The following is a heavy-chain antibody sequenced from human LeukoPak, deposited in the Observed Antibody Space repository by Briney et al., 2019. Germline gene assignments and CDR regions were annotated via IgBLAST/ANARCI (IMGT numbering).Heavy chain of an antibody. CDR2: ISGSGGST. V-gene: IGHV3-23*01. CDR1: GFTFSSYA. D-gene: IGHD3-10*01. CDR3: AKDPYYYGSGSYFDY. J-gene: IGHJ4*02. Sequence: HPGGSLRLSCAASGFTFSSYAMSWVRQAPGKGLEWVSAISGSGGSTYYADSVKGRFTISRDNSKSTLYLQMNSLRAEDTAVYYCAKDPYYYGSGSYFDYWGQGTPVTVSS.